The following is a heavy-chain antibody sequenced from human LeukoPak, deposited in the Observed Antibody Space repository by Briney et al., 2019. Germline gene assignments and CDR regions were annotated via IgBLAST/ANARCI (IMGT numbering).Heavy chain of an antibody. CDR1: GFTFDDYG. D-gene: IGHD4-23*01. Sequence: GGSLRLSCAASGFTFDDYGMSWVRQAPGKGLEWVSGINWNGGSTGYADSVKGRFTISRDNAKNSLYLQMNSLRAEDTALYYCARDGSTVVTSDAFDIWGQGTMVTVSS. CDR2: INWNGGST. J-gene: IGHJ3*02. CDR3: ARDGSTVVTSDAFDI. V-gene: IGHV3-20*04.